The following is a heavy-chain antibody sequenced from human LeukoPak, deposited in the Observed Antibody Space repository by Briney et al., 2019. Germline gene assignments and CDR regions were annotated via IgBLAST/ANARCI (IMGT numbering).Heavy chain of an antibody. CDR1: GYSINNYW. CDR2: IYPADSDI. V-gene: IGHV5-51*01. D-gene: IGHD2-15*01. CDR3: ARQEYCSGGSCYTWFDP. J-gene: IGHJ5*02. Sequence: GESLQIYCQGAGYSINNYWIGWVRQMPGKGLERRGIIYPADSDIRYSPSFQGQVTISADKSISTAYLQWSSLKASDTAMYYCARQEYCSGGSCYTWFDPWGQGTLVTVSS.